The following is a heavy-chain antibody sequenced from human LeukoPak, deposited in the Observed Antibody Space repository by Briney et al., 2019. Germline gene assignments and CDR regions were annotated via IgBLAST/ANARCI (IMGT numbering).Heavy chain of an antibody. V-gene: IGHV5-51*01. CDR1: GYSFNSYW. CDR2: IYPGDSDT. J-gene: IGHJ6*03. Sequence: GESLKISCKGSGYSFNSYWIGWVRQMPGKGLKWMGIIYPGDSDTRYSPSFQGQVTISADKSISTAYLQWSSLKASDTAMYYCASSIIRGGYYYYMDVWGKGTTVTV. D-gene: IGHD3-10*01. CDR3: ASSIIRGGYYYYMDV.